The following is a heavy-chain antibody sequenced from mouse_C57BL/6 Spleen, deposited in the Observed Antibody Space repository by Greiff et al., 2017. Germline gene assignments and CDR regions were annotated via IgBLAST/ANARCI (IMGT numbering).Heavy chain of an antibody. Sequence: VQLQQSGPVLVKPGASVKMSCKASGYTFTDYYMNWVKQSHGKSLEWIGVINPYNGGTSYNQKFKGKATLTVDKSSSTAYMELNSLTSEDSAVDYCARVYGYDGYYAMDYWGQGTSVTVSS. D-gene: IGHD2-2*01. CDR2: INPYNGGT. CDR1: GYTFTDYY. CDR3: ARVYGYDGYYAMDY. J-gene: IGHJ4*01. V-gene: IGHV1-19*01.